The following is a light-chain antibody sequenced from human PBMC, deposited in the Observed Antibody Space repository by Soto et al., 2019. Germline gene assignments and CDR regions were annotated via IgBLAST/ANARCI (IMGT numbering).Light chain of an antibody. Sequence: QSVLTQPPSASGTPGQRVTISCSGSSSNIGSNSVNWYQQLPGTAPKLLIYNNNHRPSGVPDRFSGSKSGTSASLAISGLQSEDDTDYYCAAWDDSLNGPVFGGGTKLTVL. CDR2: NNN. CDR3: AAWDDSLNGPV. CDR1: SSNIGSNS. J-gene: IGLJ3*02. V-gene: IGLV1-44*01.